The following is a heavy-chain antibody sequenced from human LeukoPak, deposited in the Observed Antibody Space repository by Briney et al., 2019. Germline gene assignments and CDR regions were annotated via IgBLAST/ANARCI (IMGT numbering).Heavy chain of an antibody. J-gene: IGHJ6*03. CDR2: ISWDGGST. V-gene: IGHV3-43*01. Sequence: GGSLRLSCAASGFTFDDYTMHWVRQAPGKGLEWVSLISWDGGSTYYADSVKGRFTISRDNSKNSLYLQMNSLRAEDTAVYYCAKEKSYYYYYYMDVWGKGTTVTVSS. CDR3: AKEKSYYYYYYMDV. CDR1: GFTFDDYT.